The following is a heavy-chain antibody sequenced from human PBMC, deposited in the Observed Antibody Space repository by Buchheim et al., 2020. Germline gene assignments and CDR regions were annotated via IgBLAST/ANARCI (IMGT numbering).Heavy chain of an antibody. CDR3: AKGNSFNY. D-gene: IGHD4-23*01. CDR1: GFTFSSYG. CDR2: ISYDGSNK. Sequence: QVQLVESGGGVVQPGRSLRLSCAASGFTFSSYGMHWVRQAPGKGLEWVAVISYDGSNKYYADSVKGLFTISRDNSKNTLYLQMNSLRAEDTAVYYCAKGNSFNYWGQGTL. V-gene: IGHV3-30*18. J-gene: IGHJ4*02.